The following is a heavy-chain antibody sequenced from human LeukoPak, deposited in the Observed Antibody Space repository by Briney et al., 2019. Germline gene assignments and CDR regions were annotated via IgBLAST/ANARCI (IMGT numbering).Heavy chain of an antibody. V-gene: IGHV3-23*01. CDR1: GFPFSNHA. CDR3: VREAGYCASVCLKSNWFDP. CDR2: ISNGNT. J-gene: IGHJ5*02. D-gene: IGHD2-21*02. Sequence: GGSLRLSCAASGFPFSNHAMSWVRQPPGKGLEWVSAISNGNTYYADSVSGRFTISRDDSKNMVYLQMNSLRDEDTALYYCVREAGYCASVCLKSNWFDPWGHGTLVTVSS.